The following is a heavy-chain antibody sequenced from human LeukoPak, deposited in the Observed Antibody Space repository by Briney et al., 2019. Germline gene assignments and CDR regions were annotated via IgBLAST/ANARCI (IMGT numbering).Heavy chain of an antibody. Sequence: KPSETLSLTCTVSGVSISSSSYYWGWLRQPPGKGLEWIGSIYYSGSTYYNPSLKSRVPISVDTSKNQFSLKLSSVTAADTAVYYCARVTSLYASGADAFDIWGQGTMVIVSS. J-gene: IGHJ3*02. CDR1: GVSISSSSYY. D-gene: IGHD3-10*01. CDR2: IYYSGST. V-gene: IGHV4-39*07. CDR3: ARVTSLYASGADAFDI.